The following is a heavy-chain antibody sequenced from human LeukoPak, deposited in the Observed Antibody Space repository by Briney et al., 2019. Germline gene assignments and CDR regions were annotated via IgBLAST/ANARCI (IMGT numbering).Heavy chain of an antibody. CDR1: GYTFTSYD. V-gene: IGHV1-8*03. J-gene: IGHJ4*02. CDR3: ARVTGYMTEDYFDY. D-gene: IGHD6-13*01. Sequence: ASVKVSCKASGYTFTSYDINWVRQATGQGLEWMGWMNPNSGNTGYAQKFQGRVTITRNTSISTAYMELSSLRSEDTAVYYCARVTGYMTEDYFDYWGQGTLITVSP. CDR2: MNPNSGNT.